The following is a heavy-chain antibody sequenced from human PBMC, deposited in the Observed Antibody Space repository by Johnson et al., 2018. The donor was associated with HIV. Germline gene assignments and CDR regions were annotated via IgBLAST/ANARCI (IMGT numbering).Heavy chain of an antibody. CDR3: ARDRIVGADYDAFDI. CDR2: ISFDGNLK. J-gene: IGHJ3*02. Sequence: QVQLVESGGGVVQPGKSLTLSCVGSGLSFSNFGIHWVRQAPGKGPEWVAVISFDGNLKKYADSVKGRFTISRDNSKNTLYLQMNSLRAEDTAVYHCARDRIVGADYDAFDIWGQGTMVTVSS. V-gene: IGHV3-30*03. CDR1: GLSFSNFG. D-gene: IGHD1-26*01.